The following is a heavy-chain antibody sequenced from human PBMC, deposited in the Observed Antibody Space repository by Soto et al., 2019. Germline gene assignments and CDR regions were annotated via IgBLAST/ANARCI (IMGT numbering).Heavy chain of an antibody. Sequence: QVQLVQSGAEVKKPGSSVKVSCKASGGTFSSYAISWVRQAPGQGLEWMGGIIPIFGTANYAQKFQGRVTMTRNTSISTAYMELSSLRSEDTAVYYCARGQRRMIVVDYWGQGTLVTVSS. D-gene: IGHD3-22*01. CDR3: ARGQRRMIVVDY. CDR1: GGTFSSYA. V-gene: IGHV1-69*06. J-gene: IGHJ4*02. CDR2: IIPIFGTA.